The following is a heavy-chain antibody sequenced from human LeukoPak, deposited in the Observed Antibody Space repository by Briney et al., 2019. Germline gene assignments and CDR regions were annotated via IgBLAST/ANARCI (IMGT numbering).Heavy chain of an antibody. CDR3: AREGRGYSYAQGAFDI. D-gene: IGHD5-18*01. V-gene: IGHV4-39*07. J-gene: IGHJ3*02. CDR2: IYYSGST. Sequence: SETLSLTCTVSGGSISSSSYYWGWIRQPPGKGLEWIGSIYYSGSTYYNPSLKSRVTISLDTSKNQFSLKLNSVTAADTAVYCCAREGRGYSYAQGAFDIWGQGAVVTVSS. CDR1: GGSISSSSYY.